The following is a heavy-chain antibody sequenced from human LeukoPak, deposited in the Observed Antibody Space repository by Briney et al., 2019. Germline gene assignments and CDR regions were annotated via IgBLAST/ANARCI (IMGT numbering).Heavy chain of an antibody. CDR2: IGAGGTFT. Sequence: GGSLRLSCTASGFTFSSYAMNWVRQAPGKGLEWVSGIGAGGTFTYYADSVKSRFTISRDNSRNTLYLQMNSLRDEDTAVYYCARDNSSSWYSFDYWGQGTLVTVSS. J-gene: IGHJ4*02. D-gene: IGHD6-13*01. CDR1: GFTFSSYA. V-gene: IGHV3-23*01. CDR3: ARDNSSSWYSFDY.